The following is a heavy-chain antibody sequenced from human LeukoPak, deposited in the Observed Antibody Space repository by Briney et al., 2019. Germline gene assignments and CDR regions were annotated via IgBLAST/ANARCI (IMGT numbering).Heavy chain of an antibody. CDR1: GYTFTSYG. D-gene: IGHD4-23*01. CDR3: ARVGGGNWYYYMDV. V-gene: IGHV1-18*01. J-gene: IGHJ6*03. Sequence: ASVKVSCKSSGYTFTSYGISWVRQAPGQGLEWMGWISAYNGNTNYAQKLQGRVTMTTDTSTSTAYMELRSLRSEDTAVYYCARVGGGNWYYYMDVWGKGTTVTVSS. CDR2: ISAYNGNT.